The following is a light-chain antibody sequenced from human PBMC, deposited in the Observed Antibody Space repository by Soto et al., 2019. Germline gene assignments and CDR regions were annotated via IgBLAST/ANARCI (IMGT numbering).Light chain of an antibody. CDR3: HQYGSSPQT. CDR2: GAS. J-gene: IGKJ1*01. CDR1: PRVSSTH. V-gene: IGKV3-20*01. Sequence: EIVLTQSPGTLSLSPGARATLFCRASPRVSSTHLAWYHQKPGQAPRLLIYGASTRASGIPDRFSGSGSGTDFTLTISRLETEDFAVYYCHQYGSSPQTFGQGTKVEIK.